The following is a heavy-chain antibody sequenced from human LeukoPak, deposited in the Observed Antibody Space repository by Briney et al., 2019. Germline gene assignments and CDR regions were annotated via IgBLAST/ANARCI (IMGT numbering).Heavy chain of an antibody. CDR2: IYYSGST. D-gene: IGHD1-1*01. CDR1: GGSISSYY. J-gene: IGHJ6*03. Sequence: SETLSLTCTVSGGSISSYYWSWIRQPPGKGLEWFGYIYYSGSTNYNPSLKSRVTISVDTSKNQFSLKLSSVTAADTAVYYCARGTDYYYYMDVWGKGTTVTISS. CDR3: ARGTDYYYYMDV. V-gene: IGHV4-59*01.